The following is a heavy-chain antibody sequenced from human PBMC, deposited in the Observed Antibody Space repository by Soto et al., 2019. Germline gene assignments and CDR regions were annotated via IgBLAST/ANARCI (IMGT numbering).Heavy chain of an antibody. CDR1: GYTFTSYG. Sequence: QVQLVQSGAEVKKPGASVKVSCKASGYTFTSYGISWVRQAPGQGLEWMGWISAYNGNTNHAQKLQGRVTMTTDTTTSTVYMELRSLRSDDTAVYYCARVKSPVERRSYCGYWGQGTLVTVSS. CDR2: ISAYNGNT. J-gene: IGHJ4*02. CDR3: ARVKSPVERRSYCGY. D-gene: IGHD1-1*01. V-gene: IGHV1-18*01.